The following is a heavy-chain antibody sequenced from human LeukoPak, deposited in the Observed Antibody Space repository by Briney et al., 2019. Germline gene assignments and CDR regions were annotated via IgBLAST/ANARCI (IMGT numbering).Heavy chain of an antibody. V-gene: IGHV3-23*01. CDR1: EFDFSSHA. J-gene: IGHJ4*02. D-gene: IGHD4-17*01. Sequence: GGSLRLSCAASEFDFSSHAMTWVRQAPGKGLEWVSAISISGSKTYYADSVKGRFTISRDNSKSTLYLQMNSLRAEDTAVYYCANEIRPNDYWGQGTQVTVSS. CDR3: ANEIRPNDY. CDR2: ISISGSKT.